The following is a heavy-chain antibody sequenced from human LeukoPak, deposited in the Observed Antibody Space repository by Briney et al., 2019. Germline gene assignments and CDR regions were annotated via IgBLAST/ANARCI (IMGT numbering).Heavy chain of an antibody. Sequence: GGSLRLSCAASGFTFSSCEMNWVRQAPGKGLEWVSYISSSGSTIYYADSVKGRFTISRDNAKNSLYLQMNSLRAEDTAVYYCARDQAAMVMDYWGQGTLVTVSS. J-gene: IGHJ4*02. D-gene: IGHD5-18*01. V-gene: IGHV3-48*03. CDR1: GFTFSSCE. CDR3: ARDQAAMVMDY. CDR2: ISSSGSTI.